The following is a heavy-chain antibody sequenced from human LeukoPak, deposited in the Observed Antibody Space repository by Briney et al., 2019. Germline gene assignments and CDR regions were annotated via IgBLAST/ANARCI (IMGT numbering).Heavy chain of an antibody. CDR2: IKQDGSEK. V-gene: IGHV3-7*01. CDR3: ARESLVAGLIDY. J-gene: IGHJ4*02. D-gene: IGHD6-19*01. Sequence: GGSLRLSCAASGFTFSSYWMSWVRQAPGKGLGWVANIKQDGSEKFYVDSVKGRFTISRDNAKNSLYMQMNSLRAEDTAVYYCARESLVAGLIDYWGQGNLVTVSS. CDR1: GFTFSSYW.